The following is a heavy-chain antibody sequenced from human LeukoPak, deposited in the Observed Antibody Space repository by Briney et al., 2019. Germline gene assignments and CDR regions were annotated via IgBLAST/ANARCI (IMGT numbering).Heavy chain of an antibody. J-gene: IGHJ6*03. V-gene: IGHV3-21*01. CDR2: ISSSSSYI. CDR1: GFTFSSYS. Sequence: PGGSLRLSCAASGFTFSSYSMNWVRQAPGKGLEWVSSISSSSSYIYYADSVKGRFTISRDNAKNSLYLQMNSLRAEDTAVYYCARDQISSGWRLYYYYYMDVWGKGTTVTVSS. D-gene: IGHD6-19*01. CDR3: ARDQISSGWRLYYYYYMDV.